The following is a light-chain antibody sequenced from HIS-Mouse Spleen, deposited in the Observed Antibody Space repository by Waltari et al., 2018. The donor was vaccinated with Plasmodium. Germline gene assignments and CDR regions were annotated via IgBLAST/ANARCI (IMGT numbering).Light chain of an antibody. V-gene: IGKV3-15*01. CDR1: QSVSSN. CDR3: QQYNNWSFT. CDR2: GAS. J-gene: IGKJ3*01. Sequence: EIGMTQSPTTLSVSPGERATPPCRASQSVSSNLAWYQQKPGQAPRLLIYGASTRATGIPARFSGSGSGTEFTLTISSLQSEDFAVYYCQQYNNWSFTFGPGTKVEIK.